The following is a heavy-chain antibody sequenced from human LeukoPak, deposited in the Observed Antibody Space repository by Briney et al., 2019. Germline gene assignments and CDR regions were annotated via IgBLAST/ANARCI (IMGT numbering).Heavy chain of an antibody. Sequence: GASVKVSFKASGYTFTSYYMHWVRQAPGQGLEWMGIINPSGGSTSYAQKFQGRVTMTRDTSTSTVYMELSSLRSEDTAVYYCAREEVYCSGGSCPPRYEYFQHWGQGTLVTVSS. CDR1: GYTFTSYY. V-gene: IGHV1-46*01. CDR2: INPSGGST. CDR3: AREEVYCSGGSCPPRYEYFQH. J-gene: IGHJ1*01. D-gene: IGHD2-15*01.